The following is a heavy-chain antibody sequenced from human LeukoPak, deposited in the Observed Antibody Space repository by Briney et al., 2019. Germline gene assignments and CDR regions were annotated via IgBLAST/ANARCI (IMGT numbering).Heavy chain of an antibody. Sequence: PGGSLRLSCAASGFSFSSYWMSWMRQAPGKGLEWVANIKFDGNEEYYVDSVKGRFTISRDNAKNSLYLQLNSLRVEDTAVYYCARDRFVPSGYFDYWGQGTLVTVSS. D-gene: IGHD7-27*01. V-gene: IGHV3-7*01. CDR2: IKFDGNEE. CDR3: ARDRFVPSGYFDY. CDR1: GFSFSSYW. J-gene: IGHJ4*02.